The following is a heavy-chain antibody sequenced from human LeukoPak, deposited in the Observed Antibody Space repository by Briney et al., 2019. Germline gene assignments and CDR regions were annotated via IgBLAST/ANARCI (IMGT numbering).Heavy chain of an antibody. Sequence: GGSLRLSCATSGFVVSSNYMSWVRQAPGKGLEWVSVIYSGGSTYYADSVKGRFTISRDNSKNTRYLQMNSLRAEDTAVYYCARMGSTVGPLWGQGTLVTVSS. J-gene: IGHJ4*02. CDR1: GFVVSSNY. D-gene: IGHD4-23*01. CDR3: ARMGSTVGPL. CDR2: IYSGGST. V-gene: IGHV3-53*01.